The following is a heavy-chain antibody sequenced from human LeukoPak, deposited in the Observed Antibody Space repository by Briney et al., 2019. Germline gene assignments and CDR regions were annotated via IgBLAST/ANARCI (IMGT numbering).Heavy chain of an antibody. Sequence: SGPTLVKPTQTLTLTCTFSGFSLSTTGMRVTWIRQPPGKALEWLARIDWDDEKFYSTSRRTRLTISKDTSKNQVVLTMTNMDPVDTATYYCARIRGGNTYGFDYWGQGTLVTVSS. CDR3: ARIRGGNTYGFDY. D-gene: IGHD5-18*01. CDR2: IDWDDEK. CDR1: GFSLSTTGMR. J-gene: IGHJ4*02. V-gene: IGHV2-70*04.